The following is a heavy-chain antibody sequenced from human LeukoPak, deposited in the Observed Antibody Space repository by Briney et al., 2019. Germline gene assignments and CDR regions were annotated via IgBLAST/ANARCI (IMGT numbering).Heavy chain of an antibody. D-gene: IGHD1-26*01. CDR3: ARDALSGSYLDY. V-gene: IGHV3-30-3*01. CDR1: GFTFSSYA. J-gene: IGHJ4*02. Sequence: GGSLRLSCAASGFTFSSYAMHWVRQAPGKGLEWVAVISYDGSNKYYADSVKGRFTISRDNSKNTLYLQMNSLRAEDTAVYYCARDALSGSYLDYWGQGTLVTASS. CDR2: ISYDGSNK.